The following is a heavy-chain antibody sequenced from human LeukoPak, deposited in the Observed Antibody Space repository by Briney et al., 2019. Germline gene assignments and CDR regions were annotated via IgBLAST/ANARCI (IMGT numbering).Heavy chain of an antibody. D-gene: IGHD3-22*01. Sequence: SETLSLTCTVSGGSISSYYWSWIRQPPGKGLEWIGYIYYSGSTNSNPSLKSRVTISVETSKNQFSLKLSSVTAADTAVYYCARLDYYDSSGHIDYWGQGTLVTVSS. V-gene: IGHV4-59*08. CDR3: ARLDYYDSSGHIDY. CDR1: GGSISSYY. CDR2: IYYSGST. J-gene: IGHJ4*02.